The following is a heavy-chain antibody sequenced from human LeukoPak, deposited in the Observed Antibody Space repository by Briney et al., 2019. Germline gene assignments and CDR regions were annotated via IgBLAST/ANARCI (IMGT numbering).Heavy chain of an antibody. D-gene: IGHD3-9*01. CDR1: GYTFTGYY. CDR2: INPNSGGT. Sequence: ASVKVSCKASGYTFTGYYMHWVRQAPGQGLEWMGWINPNSGGTNYAQKFQGRVTMTRDTSTSTVYMELSSLRSEDTAVYYCARGLVVLYYFDYWGQGTLVTVSS. V-gene: IGHV1-2*02. CDR3: ARGLVVLYYFDY. J-gene: IGHJ4*02.